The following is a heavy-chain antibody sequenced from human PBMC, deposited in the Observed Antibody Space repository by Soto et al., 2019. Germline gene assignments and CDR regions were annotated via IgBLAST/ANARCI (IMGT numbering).Heavy chain of an antibody. CDR3: ARQTGGFGYYFDY. V-gene: IGHV4-39*01. J-gene: IGHJ4*02. CDR2: VYYSGTT. Sequence: SETLSLTCTVSGGSVSSSDYYWGWIRQPPGKELEWIGAVYYSGTTYYMPSLKSRVTISVDTSKNHFSLILRSVTAADTAVYYCARQTGGFGYYFDYWGQGALVTVSS. CDR1: GGSVSSSDYY. D-gene: IGHD3-16*01.